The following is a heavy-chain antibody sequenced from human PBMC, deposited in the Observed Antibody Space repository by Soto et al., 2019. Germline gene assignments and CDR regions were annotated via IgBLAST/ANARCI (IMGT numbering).Heavy chain of an antibody. D-gene: IGHD1-26*01. V-gene: IGHV1-69*01. CDR3: ARDGGRHSGGIDY. Sequence: QVQLVQSGAEVKKPGSSVKVSCKASGGTFSSYSINWVRQAPGQGLEWMGEIIPIFATANYAQKFQGRVTITADESTSTAYMELSSLRSEDTAVYYCARDGGRHSGGIDYCGQGTLVTVSS. J-gene: IGHJ4*02. CDR2: IIPIFATA. CDR1: GGTFSSYS.